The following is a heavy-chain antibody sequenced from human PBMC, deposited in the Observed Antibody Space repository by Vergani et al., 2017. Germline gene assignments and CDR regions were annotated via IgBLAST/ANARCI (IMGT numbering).Heavy chain of an antibody. D-gene: IGHD6-19*01. CDR3: ARQRPGIGWSPGDFDD. CDR1: FDSIINLY. J-gene: IGHJ4*02. Sequence: HLQESGPGLVKSSYTLSLTCSVSFDSIINLYFNWIRQPPFKGLYFIGSIHDIDNTNYNPSLKTRVTISLYTSKNQFSLTLTSVTAADTAIYFCARQRPGIGWSPGDFDDWGQGILFTVS. CDR2: IHDIDNT. V-gene: IGHV4-59*11.